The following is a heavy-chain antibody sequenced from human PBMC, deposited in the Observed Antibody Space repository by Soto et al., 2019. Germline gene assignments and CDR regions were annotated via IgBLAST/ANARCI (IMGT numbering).Heavy chain of an antibody. D-gene: IGHD3-3*01. J-gene: IGHJ4*02. CDR3: ARPGDFWSPRPYYFDY. Sequence: PGGSLRLSCAASGFTFSDYYMSWIRQAPGKGLEWVSDISSSGSTIYYADSVKGRFTISRDNAKNSLYLQMNSLRAEDTAVYYCARPGDFWSPRPYYFDYWGQGTLVTVSS. CDR1: GFTFSDYY. V-gene: IGHV3-11*01. CDR2: ISSSGSTI.